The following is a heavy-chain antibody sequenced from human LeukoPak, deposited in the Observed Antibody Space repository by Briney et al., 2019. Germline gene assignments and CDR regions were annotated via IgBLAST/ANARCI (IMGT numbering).Heavy chain of an antibody. D-gene: IGHD2-15*01. CDR3: ARGGYCSGGSCNRWYFDY. CDR1: GFTFDDYA. Sequence: GRSLRLSCAASGFTFDDYAMHWVRQAPGKGLERVSGISWNSGSIGYADSVKGRFTISRDNAKNSLYLQMNSLRAEDTALYHCARGGYCSGGSCNRWYFDYWGQGTLVTVSS. J-gene: IGHJ4*02. V-gene: IGHV3-9*01. CDR2: ISWNSGSI.